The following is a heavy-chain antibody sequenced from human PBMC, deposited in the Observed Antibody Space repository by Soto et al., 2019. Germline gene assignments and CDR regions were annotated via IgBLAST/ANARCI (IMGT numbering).Heavy chain of an antibody. CDR3: ARESCVRYCSSTSCYGFDWFDP. Sequence: QVQLQESGPGLVKPSQTLSLTCTVSGGSISSGGYYWSWIRQHPGKGLEWIGYIYYSGSTYYNPSLKSRVTISVDTSKNQFSLKLSSVTAADTAVYYCARESCVRYCSSTSCYGFDWFDPWGQGTLVTVSS. CDR1: GGSISSGGYY. J-gene: IGHJ5*02. CDR2: IYYSGST. D-gene: IGHD2-2*01. V-gene: IGHV4-31*03.